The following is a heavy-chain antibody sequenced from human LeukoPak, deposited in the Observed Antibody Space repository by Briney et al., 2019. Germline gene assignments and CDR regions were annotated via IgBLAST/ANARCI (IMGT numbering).Heavy chain of an antibody. Sequence: PSETLSLTCAVYGGSFSGYYWSWIRQPPGKGLEWIGEINHSGSTNYNPSLKSRVTISVDTSKNQFSLKLSSVTAADTAVYYCARRSALHGWFDPWGQGTLVTVSS. CDR3: ARRSALHGWFDP. J-gene: IGHJ5*02. CDR2: INHSGST. CDR1: GGSFSGYY. D-gene: IGHD4-11*01. V-gene: IGHV4-34*01.